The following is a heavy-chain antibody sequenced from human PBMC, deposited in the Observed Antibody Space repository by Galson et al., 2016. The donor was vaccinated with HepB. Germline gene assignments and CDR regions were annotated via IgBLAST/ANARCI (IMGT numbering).Heavy chain of an antibody. CDR2: ISCDGRDK. D-gene: IGHD4-17*01. CDR3: ARDPYGDNDAFDI. CDR1: RFTFSRNT. V-gene: IGHV3-30-3*01. J-gene: IGHJ3*02. Sequence: SLRLSCAASRFTFSRNTMHWVRQAPGKGLDWVAAISCDGRDKYYADSVKGRFTISRDNSRNMVYLGMNSLRPEDTAVYYCARDPYGDNDAFDIWGQGTMVSVSS.